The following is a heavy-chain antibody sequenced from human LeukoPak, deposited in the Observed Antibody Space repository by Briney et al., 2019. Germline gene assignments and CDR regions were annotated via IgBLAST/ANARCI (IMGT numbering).Heavy chain of an antibody. V-gene: IGHV4-39*07. CDR1: GGSISSSSYH. CDR3: ARVWLDSSGWYNWGPGPYYFDY. Sequence: SETLSLTCTVSGGSISSSSYHWGWIRQPPGKGLEWIGSIYYSGSTYYNPSLKSRVTISVDTSKNQFSLKLSSVTAADTAVYYCARVWLDSSGWYNWGPGPYYFDYWGQGTLVTVSS. CDR2: IYYSGST. J-gene: IGHJ4*02. D-gene: IGHD6-19*01.